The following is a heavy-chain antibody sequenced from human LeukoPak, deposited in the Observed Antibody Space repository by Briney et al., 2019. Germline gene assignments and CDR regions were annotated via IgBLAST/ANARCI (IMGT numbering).Heavy chain of an antibody. CDR2: IIPILGIA. J-gene: IGHJ4*02. CDR3: ARGGTLIAARLDY. CDR1: GGTFSSYA. V-gene: IGHV1-69*04. D-gene: IGHD6-6*01. Sequence: SVKVSCKASGGTFSSYAISWVRQAPGQGLEWMGRIIPILGIANYAQKFQGRVTITADKSTSTAYMELSSLRSEDTAVYYCARGGTLIAARLDYWGQGTLVTVSS.